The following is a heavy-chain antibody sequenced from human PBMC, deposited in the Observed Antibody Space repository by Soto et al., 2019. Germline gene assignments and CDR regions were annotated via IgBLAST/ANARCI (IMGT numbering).Heavy chain of an antibody. CDR3: AKDSNKYSSSLRGRYFDY. CDR1: GFPFSSYV. Sequence: GGSLRLSCAASGFPFSSYVTSWVRQAPGKGLEWVSGISGGGSNTFYADSVKGRFTISRDNSKNTLLLQMNSLGAEDTAVYYCAKDSNKYSSSLRGRYFDYWGQGIGVTVSS. CDR2: ISGGGSNT. D-gene: IGHD4-4*01. J-gene: IGHJ4*02. V-gene: IGHV3-23*01.